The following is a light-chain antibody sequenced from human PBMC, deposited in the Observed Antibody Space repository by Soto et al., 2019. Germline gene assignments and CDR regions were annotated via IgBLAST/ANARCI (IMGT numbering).Light chain of an antibody. CDR1: QGISSW. V-gene: IGKV1-5*01. CDR2: AAS. CDR3: QQYKSYSS. Sequence: DIHMTQSPSTLSASVGDRVTITCRASQGISSWLAWHQQKPGKAPKLLIYAASSLESGVPSRFSGSGSGTEVTLTISSLQPDDFATYYCQQYKSYSSFGQGTKVEIK. J-gene: IGKJ1*01.